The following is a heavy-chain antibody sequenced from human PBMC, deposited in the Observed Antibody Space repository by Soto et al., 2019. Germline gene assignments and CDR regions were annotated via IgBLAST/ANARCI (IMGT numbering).Heavy chain of an antibody. J-gene: IGHJ6*02. CDR2: IKSKTDGGTT. Sequence: GGSLRLSCAASGFTFSNAWMNWVRQAPGKGLEWVGRIKSKTDGGTTDYAAPVKGRFTISRDDSKNTLYLQMNSLKTEDTAVYYCTISQRDYYYYGMDVWGQGTTVTVSS. CDR3: TISQRDYYYYGMDV. V-gene: IGHV3-15*07. CDR1: GFTFSNAW.